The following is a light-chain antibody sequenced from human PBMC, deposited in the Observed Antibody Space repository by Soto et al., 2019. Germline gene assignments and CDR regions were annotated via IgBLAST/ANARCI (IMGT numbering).Light chain of an antibody. J-gene: IGKJ4*01. Sequence: IQLTQSPSSLSAYVGDRVTITCRASQDIAIYLAWYQQKPGEAPKLLIYAASTLYGGVPSRFSGSGSGTDFALTITSLQAEDFATYYCQQSYSTPLTFGGGTKVDIK. CDR2: AAS. CDR3: QQSYSTPLT. V-gene: IGKV1-9*01. CDR1: QDIAIY.